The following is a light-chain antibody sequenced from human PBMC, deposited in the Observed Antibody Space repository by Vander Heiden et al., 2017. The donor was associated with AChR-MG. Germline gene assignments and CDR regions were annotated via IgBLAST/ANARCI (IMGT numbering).Light chain of an antibody. J-gene: IGKJ4*01. V-gene: IGKV1-16*01. CDR3: QHYKSYPLT. Sequence: IKMTQSPSSLSASVGDRVTITCRASQGIRNYLAWFQQKPGKAPKSLIYGASSLQSWVPSRFSGSGSGTDFTLTISGLQPEDFGTYYCQHYKSYPLTFGGGTKVEIK. CDR1: QGIRNY. CDR2: GAS.